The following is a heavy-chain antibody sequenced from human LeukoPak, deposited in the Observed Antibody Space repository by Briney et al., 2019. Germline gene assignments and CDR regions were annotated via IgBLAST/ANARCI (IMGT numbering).Heavy chain of an antibody. D-gene: IGHD2-2*01. CDR1: GFTFSSYA. CDR2: ISGSGGST. CDR3: TKDFRLVGYFDY. Sequence: GGSLRLSCAASGFTFSSYAMSWVRQAPGKGLEWVSAISGSGGSTYYADSVKGRFTISRDNSKNTLYLQMNSLRAEDTAVYYCTKDFRLVGYFDYWGQGSLVTVSS. V-gene: IGHV3-23*01. J-gene: IGHJ4*02.